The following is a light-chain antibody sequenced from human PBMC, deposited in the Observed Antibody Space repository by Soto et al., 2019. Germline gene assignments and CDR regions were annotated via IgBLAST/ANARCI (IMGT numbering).Light chain of an antibody. CDR2: DAS. V-gene: IGKV1-5*01. CDR3: PQYNRYSWK. CDR1: QSISSW. Sequence: GEWLNITSTANQSISSWLAWYQQKPGKAPKLLIYDASSLESGVPSRFSGSGSGTEFTLTISSLQPDYFATYYCPQYNRYSWKLGPGTKVDIK. J-gene: IGKJ1*01.